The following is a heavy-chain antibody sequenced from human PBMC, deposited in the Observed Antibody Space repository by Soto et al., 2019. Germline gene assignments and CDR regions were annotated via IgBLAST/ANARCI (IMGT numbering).Heavy chain of an antibody. J-gene: IGHJ4*02. Sequence: GGSLRLSCAASGFTFSSSEMNWVRQAPGKGLEGVSYISSSGSTIYYADSVKGRFTISRDNAKNSLYLQMNSLRAEDTAVYYCARWGRCSSTSCYPDYLGQGTLVTVSS. CDR2: ISSSGSTI. D-gene: IGHD2-2*01. CDR1: GFTFSSSE. CDR3: ARWGRCSSTSCYPDY. V-gene: IGHV3-48*03.